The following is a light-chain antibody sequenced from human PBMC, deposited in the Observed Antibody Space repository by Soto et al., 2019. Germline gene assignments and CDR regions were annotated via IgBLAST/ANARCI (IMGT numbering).Light chain of an antibody. Sequence: EIVMTQSPATLSVSPGERATLSCRASQSVGRNLAWYQQKPGQAPRLLIYGASTRATGIPDRFSGSGSGTEFTLTISSLQSADFAIYACQQYNHWPPLTFGGGTKVESK. CDR2: GAS. CDR3: QQYNHWPPLT. V-gene: IGKV3-15*01. J-gene: IGKJ4*01. CDR1: QSVGRN.